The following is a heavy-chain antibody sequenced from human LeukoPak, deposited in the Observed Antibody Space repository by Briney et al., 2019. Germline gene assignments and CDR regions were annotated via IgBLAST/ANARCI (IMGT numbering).Heavy chain of an antibody. CDR2: IYYSGST. V-gene: IGHV4-31*03. J-gene: IGHJ5*02. Sequence: SQTLSLTCTVSGGSISSGGYYWSWIRQHPGKGLEWIGYIYYSGSTYYNPSLKSRVTISVDTSKNQFSLKLSSVTAADTAVYYCARGSGDFGESLSWFDPWGQGTLVTVSS. D-gene: IGHD3-10*01. CDR1: GGSISSGGYY. CDR3: ARGSGDFGESLSWFDP.